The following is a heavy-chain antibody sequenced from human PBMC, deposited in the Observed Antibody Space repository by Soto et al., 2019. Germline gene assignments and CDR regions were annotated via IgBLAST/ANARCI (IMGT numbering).Heavy chain of an antibody. CDR2: IIPILGIA. J-gene: IGHJ4*02. V-gene: IGHV1-69*10. D-gene: IGHD4-17*01. Sequence: ASVKVSCKASGGTFSSYAISWVRQAPGQGLEWMGGIIPILGIANYAQKFQGRVTITADKSTSTAYMELSSLRSEDTAVYYCARGGHRGNPKKRYGDYDDYWGQGTLVTVSS. CDR3: ARGGHRGNPKKRYGDYDDY. CDR1: GGTFSSYA.